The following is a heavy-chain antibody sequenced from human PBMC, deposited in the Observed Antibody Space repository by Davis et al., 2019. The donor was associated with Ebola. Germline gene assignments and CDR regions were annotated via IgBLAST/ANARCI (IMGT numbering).Heavy chain of an antibody. D-gene: IGHD2-21*02. CDR1: GFTFSSYA. J-gene: IGHJ4*02. CDR2: ISYDGSNK. CDR3: ARDDSCDY. V-gene: IGHV3-30-3*01. Sequence: GESLKISCAASGFTFSSYAMHWVRQAPGKGLEWVAVISYDGSNKYYADSVKGRFTISRDNSKNTLYLQMNSLRAEDTAVYYCARDDSCDYWGQGTLVTVSS.